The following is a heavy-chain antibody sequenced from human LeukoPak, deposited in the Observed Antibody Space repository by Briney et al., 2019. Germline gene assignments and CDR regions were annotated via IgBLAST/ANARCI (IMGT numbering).Heavy chain of an antibody. CDR2: IGISVGST. D-gene: IGHD2-15*01. J-gene: IGHJ4*02. V-gene: IGHV3-23*01. CDR1: GLTFSNYA. CDR3: AKHLGFGPQGRYFDY. Sequence: GGSLRLSCAASGLTFSNYAMSWARQAPGKGLEWVSAIGISVGSTFYADSVKGRFTISRDNSKNTLSLQMNSLRAEDTAVYYCAKHLGFGPQGRYFDYWGQGTLVTVSS.